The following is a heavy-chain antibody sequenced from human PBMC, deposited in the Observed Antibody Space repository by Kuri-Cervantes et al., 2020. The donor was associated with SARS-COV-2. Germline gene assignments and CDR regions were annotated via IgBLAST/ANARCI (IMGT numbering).Heavy chain of an antibody. V-gene: IGHV3-23*01. J-gene: IGHJ4*02. Sequence: GGSLRLSCAASGFTFSSYAMSWVRQAPGKGLEWVSAISGSGGSTYYADSVKGRFTISRDNSKSTLYLQMNSPRAEDTAVYYCAKTPIVVVIAITYYFDYWGQGTLVTVSS. CDR1: GFTFSSYA. CDR3: AKTPIVVVIAITYYFDY. CDR2: ISGSGGST. D-gene: IGHD2-21*01.